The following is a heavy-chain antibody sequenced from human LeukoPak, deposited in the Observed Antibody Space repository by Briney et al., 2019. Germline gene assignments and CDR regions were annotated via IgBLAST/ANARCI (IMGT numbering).Heavy chain of an antibody. Sequence: PGGSLRLSCAASGFTFSSYAMSWVRQAPGKGLEWVSAISGSGGSTYYADSVKGRFTISRDNSKNTLYLQMNSLRAEDTAVYYCAKDSPEGPADYYYYYGMDVWGQGTTVTVSS. CDR3: AKDSPEGPADYYYYYGMDV. V-gene: IGHV3-23*01. CDR1: GFTFSSYA. J-gene: IGHJ6*02. CDR2: ISGSGGST.